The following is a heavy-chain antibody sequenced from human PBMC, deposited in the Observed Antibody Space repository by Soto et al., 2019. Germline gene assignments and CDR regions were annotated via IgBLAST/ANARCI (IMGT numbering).Heavy chain of an antibody. CDR3: AREGRQGSGNQIPYYYYGMDV. D-gene: IGHD3-10*01. J-gene: IGHJ6*02. CDR2: IIPIFGTA. Sequence: GASVKVSCKASGGTFSSYAISWVRQAPGQGLEWMGGIIPIFGTANYAQKFQGRVTITADESTSTAYMELSSLRSEDTAVYYCAREGRQGSGNQIPYYYYGMDVWGQGTTVTVSS. V-gene: IGHV1-69*13. CDR1: GGTFSSYA.